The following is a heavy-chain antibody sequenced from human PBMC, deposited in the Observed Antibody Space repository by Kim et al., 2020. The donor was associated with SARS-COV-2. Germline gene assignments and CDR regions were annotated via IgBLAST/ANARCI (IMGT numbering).Heavy chain of an antibody. D-gene: IGHD3-3*01. CDR2: INPSGGST. Sequence: ASVKVSCKASGYTFTSYYMHWVRQAPGQGLEWMGIINPSGGSTSYAQKFQGRVTMTRDTSTSTVYMELSSLRSEDTAVYYCARVGDFWSGYNRGGYYFDYWGQGTLVTVSS. J-gene: IGHJ4*02. CDR3: ARVGDFWSGYNRGGYYFDY. CDR1: GYTFTSYY. V-gene: IGHV1-46*01.